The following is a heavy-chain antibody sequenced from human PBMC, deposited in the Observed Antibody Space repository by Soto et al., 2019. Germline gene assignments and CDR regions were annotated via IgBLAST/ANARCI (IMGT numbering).Heavy chain of an antibody. V-gene: IGHV1-69*12. CDR3: ARGSGGSSYYYYGMDV. D-gene: IGHD2-15*01. Sequence: QVQLVQSGAEVKKPGSSVKVSCKASGGTFSSYAINWVRQAPGQGLEGMGGIIPIFGTANYAQKFQGRVTITADESTSTAYMELSSLRSEDTAVYYCARGSGGSSYYYYGMDVWGQGTTVTVSS. J-gene: IGHJ6*02. CDR2: IIPIFGTA. CDR1: GGTFSSYA.